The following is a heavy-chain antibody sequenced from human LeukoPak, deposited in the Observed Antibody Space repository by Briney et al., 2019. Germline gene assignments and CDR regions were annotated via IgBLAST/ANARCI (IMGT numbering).Heavy chain of an antibody. CDR1: GFTFSSYS. CDR3: ARDVGILTVYSLDN. D-gene: IGHD3-9*01. Sequence: GGSLRLSCAASGFTFSSYSMNWVRQAPGKGLEWVSSISSSSSYIYYVDSVKGRFTISRDNAKNSLYLQMNSLRAEDTAVYYCARDVGILTVYSLDNWGQGTLVTVSS. J-gene: IGHJ4*02. CDR2: ISSSSSYI. V-gene: IGHV3-21*01.